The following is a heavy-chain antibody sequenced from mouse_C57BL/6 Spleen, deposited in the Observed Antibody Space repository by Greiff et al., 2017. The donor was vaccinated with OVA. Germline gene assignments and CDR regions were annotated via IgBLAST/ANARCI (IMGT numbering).Heavy chain of an antibody. J-gene: IGHJ4*01. CDR1: GYTFTSYD. D-gene: IGHD2-5*01. V-gene: IGHV1-85*01. Sequence: QVQLQQSGPELVKPGASVKLSCKASGYTFTSYDINWVKQRPGQGLEWIGWIYPRDGSTKYNEKFKGKATLTVDTSSSTAYMELHSLTSEDSAVYFCARRDYYSNYDAMDYWGQGTSVTVSS. CDR3: ARRDYYSNYDAMDY. CDR2: IYPRDGST.